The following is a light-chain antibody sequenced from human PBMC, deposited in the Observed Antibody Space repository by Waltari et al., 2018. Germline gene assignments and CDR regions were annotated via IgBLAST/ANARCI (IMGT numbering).Light chain of an antibody. Sequence: QSALTQPPSVSGSPGQSVTISCTGPSSDVGSYNRVPWYQQPPGTAPNLMIYEVSNRPSGVPDRFSGSKSGNTASLTISGLQAEDEADYYCSSYTSSSTVVFGGGTKLTVL. CDR1: SSDVGSYNR. V-gene: IGLV2-18*02. J-gene: IGLJ2*01. CDR2: EVS. CDR3: SSYTSSSTVV.